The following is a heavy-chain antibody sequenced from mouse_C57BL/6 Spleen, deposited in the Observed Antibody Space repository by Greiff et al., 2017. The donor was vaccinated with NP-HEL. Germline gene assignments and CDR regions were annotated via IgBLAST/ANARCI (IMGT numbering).Heavy chain of an antibody. V-gene: IGHV3-6*01. D-gene: IGHD1-1*02. Sequence: EVQLQESGPGLVKPSQSLSLTCSVTGYSITSGYYWNWIRQFPGNKLEWMGYIGYDGSNNYNPSLKNRISITRDTSKNQFFLKLNSVTTEDTATYYCAREDYVYYFYCWGQGATLTVSS. CDR2: IGYDGSN. CDR3: AREDYVYYFYC. J-gene: IGHJ2*01. CDR1: GYSITSGYY.